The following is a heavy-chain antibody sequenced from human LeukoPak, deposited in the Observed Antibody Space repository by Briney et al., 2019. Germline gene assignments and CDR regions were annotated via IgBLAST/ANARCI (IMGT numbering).Heavy chain of an antibody. CDR3: ARTQNYCGGDCYLFDY. J-gene: IGHJ4*02. CDR1: GGSISSGDYY. D-gene: IGHD2-21*01. CDR2: IYYSGST. Sequence: TLSLTCTVSGGSISSGDYYWSWIRQPRGKGLEWIGYIYYSGSTYYNPSLKSRVTISVDTSKNQFSLKLSSVTAADTAVYYCARTQNYCGGDCYLFDYWGQGTLVTVSS. V-gene: IGHV4-30-4*08.